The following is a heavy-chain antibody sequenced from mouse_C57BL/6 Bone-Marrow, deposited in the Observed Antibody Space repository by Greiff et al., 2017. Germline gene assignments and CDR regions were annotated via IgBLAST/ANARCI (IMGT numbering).Heavy chain of an antibody. V-gene: IGHV1-26*01. CDR2: INPNNGGT. J-gene: IGHJ2*01. Sequence: EVKLQQSGPELVKPGASVKISCKASGYTFTDYYMNWVKQSHGKSLEWIGDINPNNGGTSYNQKFKGKATLTVDKSSSTAYMELRSLTSEDSAVYYCARVELGLFDYWGQGTTLTVSS. D-gene: IGHD4-1*01. CDR3: ARVELGLFDY. CDR1: GYTFTDYY.